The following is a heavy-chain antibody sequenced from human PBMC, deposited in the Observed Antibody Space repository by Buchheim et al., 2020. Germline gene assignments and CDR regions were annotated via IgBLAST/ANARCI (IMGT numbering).Heavy chain of an antibody. J-gene: IGHJ4*02. Sequence: QVQLVESGGGVVQPGRSLRLSCAASGFTFSSYGMHWVRQAPGKGLEWVAVISYDGSNKYYADSVKGRFTISRDNSKTTLYLQMNSLRAEDTAVYYCAKDGSDFWSGYYVNYWGQGTL. V-gene: IGHV3-30*18. CDR2: ISYDGSNK. CDR3: AKDGSDFWSGYYVNY. CDR1: GFTFSSYG. D-gene: IGHD3-3*01.